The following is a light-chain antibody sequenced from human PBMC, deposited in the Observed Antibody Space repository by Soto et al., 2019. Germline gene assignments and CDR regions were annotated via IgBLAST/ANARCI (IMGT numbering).Light chain of an antibody. V-gene: IGKV1-39*01. J-gene: IGKJ5*01. Sequence: DIQMTQSPSSLSASVGDRVTITCRASQSISFYLNWYQQKPGNAPKVLIYAASNLQTGVPSRFSGSGSGTDFTLTINSLQPEDFATDSCQQSYSTPITFGQGTRRDIK. CDR2: AAS. CDR1: QSISFY. CDR3: QQSYSTPIT.